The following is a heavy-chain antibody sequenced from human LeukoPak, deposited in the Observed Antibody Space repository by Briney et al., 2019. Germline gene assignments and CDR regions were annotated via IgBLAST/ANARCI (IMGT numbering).Heavy chain of an antibody. CDR1: GFTFSSYA. CDR3: ARGPSGYHNT. D-gene: IGHD5-12*01. J-gene: IGHJ4*02. CDR2: ISSNGGST. V-gene: IGHV3-64*01. Sequence: GGSLRLSCAASGFTFSSYAMHWVRQAPGKGLEYVSAISSNGGSTHYANSVKGRFTISRDNSKNTLYLQMNSLRAEDTAVYYCARGPSGYHNTGGQGTLVTVSS.